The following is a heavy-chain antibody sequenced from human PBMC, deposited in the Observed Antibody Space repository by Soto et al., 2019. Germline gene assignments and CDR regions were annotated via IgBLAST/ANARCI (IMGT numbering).Heavy chain of an antibody. V-gene: IGHV4-31*03. CDR1: GGSISSGGYY. CDR3: AGIYSGSPGGTLRY. D-gene: IGHD1-26*01. Sequence: QVQLQESGPGLVKPSQTLSLTCTVSGGSISSGGYYWSWIRQHPGKGLEWIRYIYYSGSTYYNPSLKSRVTIPVDKSKNHFSMKLSSVTAADTAVYYCAGIYSGSPGGTLRYWGQGTLVTVSS. J-gene: IGHJ4*02. CDR2: IYYSGST.